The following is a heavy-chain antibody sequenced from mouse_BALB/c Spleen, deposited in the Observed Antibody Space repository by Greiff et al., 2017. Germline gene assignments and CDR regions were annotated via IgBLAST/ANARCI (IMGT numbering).Heavy chain of an antibody. Sequence: VKLQESGAELARPGASVKLSCKASGYTFTSYWMQLVKLRPGQGLVWIGAIYPGDGDTGYTQKFKGKATLTADKSSSTAYMQLSSLASEDSAVFYCAREDPYYRYDAYIDYWGKGTTLTGST. V-gene: IGHV1-87*01. CDR3: AREDPYYRYDAYIDY. CDR2: IYPGDGDT. CDR1: GYTFTSYW. D-gene: IGHD2-14*01. J-gene: IGHJ2*01.